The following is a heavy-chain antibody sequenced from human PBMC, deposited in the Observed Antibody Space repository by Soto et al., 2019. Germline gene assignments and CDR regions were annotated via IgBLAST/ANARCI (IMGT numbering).Heavy chain of an antibody. J-gene: IGHJ6*02. CDR3: GCGIAVAGPHYYYYYGMDV. CDR2: ISAYNGNT. Sequence: ASVKVSCKASGYTFTSYGISWVRQAPGQGLEWMGWISAYNGNTNYAQKFQGRVTITADKSTSTAYMELSSLRSEDTAVYYCGCGIAVAGPHYYYYYGMDVWGQGTTVPVSS. CDR1: GYTFTSYG. D-gene: IGHD6-19*01. V-gene: IGHV1-18*01.